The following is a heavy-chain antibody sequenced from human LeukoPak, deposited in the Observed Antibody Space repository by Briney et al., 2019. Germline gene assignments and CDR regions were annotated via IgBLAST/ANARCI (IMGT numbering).Heavy chain of an antibody. V-gene: IGHV4-61*01. CDR3: SREDSSGYLGY. CDR1: GGSVSSTIYY. Sequence: SETLSLTCTVSGGSVSSTIYYWDWIRQPPGKGLEWIGYIYYSGSTTYNPSFKSRGTISEDTSKIQFYLKMTSLTAADTAVYSCSREDSSGYLGYWGQGTLVTVSS. D-gene: IGHD3-22*01. CDR2: IYYSGST. J-gene: IGHJ4*02.